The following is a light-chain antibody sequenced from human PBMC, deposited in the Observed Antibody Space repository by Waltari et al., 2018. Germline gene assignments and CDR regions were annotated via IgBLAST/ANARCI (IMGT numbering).Light chain of an antibody. V-gene: IGKV1-5*03. CDR1: QSINSW. CDR2: KAS. Sequence: DIQMTQSPPTLSASVGDRVTITCRASQSINSWLAWYQQKPGKAPNLLIYKASSLESGVPSRFSGSASGTEVTLTISSLQPDDFATYYCQQYNNYPWTFGQGTKVEI. CDR3: QQYNNYPWT. J-gene: IGKJ1*01.